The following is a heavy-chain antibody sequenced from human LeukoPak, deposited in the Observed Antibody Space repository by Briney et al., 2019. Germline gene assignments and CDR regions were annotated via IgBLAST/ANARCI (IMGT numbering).Heavy chain of an antibody. D-gene: IGHD2-2*01. CDR2: IYYSGST. J-gene: IGHJ6*04. CDR1: GGSISSGGYY. CDR3: ARERVPAAPYYYGMDV. Sequence: SETLSLTCAVSGGSISSGGYYWSWIRQHPGKGLEWIGYIYYSGSTYYNPSLKSRVTISVDTSKNQFSLKLSSVTAADTAVYYCARERVPAAPYYYGMDVWGKGTTVTVSS. V-gene: IGHV4-31*11.